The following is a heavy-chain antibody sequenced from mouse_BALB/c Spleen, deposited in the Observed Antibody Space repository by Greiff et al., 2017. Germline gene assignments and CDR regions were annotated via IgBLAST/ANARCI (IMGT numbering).Heavy chain of an antibody. V-gene: IGHV5-4*02. CDR2: ISDGGSYT. CDR1: GFTFSDYY. D-gene: IGHD2-4*01. Sequence: DVMLVESGGGLVKPGGSLKLSCAASGFTFSDYYMYWVRQTPEKRLEWVATISDGGSYTYYPDSVKGRFTISRDNAKNNLYLQMSSLKSEDTAMYYCARDEGYDYDGGYYAMDYWGQGTSVTVSS. CDR3: ARDEGYDYDGGYYAMDY. J-gene: IGHJ4*01.